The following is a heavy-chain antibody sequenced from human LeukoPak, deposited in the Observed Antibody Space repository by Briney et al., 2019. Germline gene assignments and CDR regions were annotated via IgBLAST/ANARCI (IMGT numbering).Heavy chain of an antibody. CDR2: IYHSGST. CDR3: ARDRIAVAGTGFDY. V-gene: IGHV4-38-2*02. J-gene: IGHJ4*02. D-gene: IGHD6-19*01. CDR1: GYSISSGYY. Sequence: PSETLSLTCAVSGYSISSGYYWGWIRQPPGKGLEWIGSIYHSGSTYYNPSLKSRDTISVDTSKNQFSLKLSSVTAADTAVYYCARDRIAVAGTGFDYWGQGTLVTVSS.